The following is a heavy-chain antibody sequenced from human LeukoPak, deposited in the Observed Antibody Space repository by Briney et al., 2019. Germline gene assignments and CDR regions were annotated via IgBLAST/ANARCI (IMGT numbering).Heavy chain of an antibody. J-gene: IGHJ4*02. Sequence: GGSLRLSCTASGFTFSYYTMNWFRQAPGEGLEWVSSISSSSNYIYYADSVKGRFTISRDNAKNSVYLQMNSLRVEDTAVYFCARGPEAVANDCWGQGTLVTVSS. V-gene: IGHV3-21*01. CDR3: ARGPEAVANDC. CDR1: GFTFSYYT. CDR2: ISSSSNYI. D-gene: IGHD6-19*01.